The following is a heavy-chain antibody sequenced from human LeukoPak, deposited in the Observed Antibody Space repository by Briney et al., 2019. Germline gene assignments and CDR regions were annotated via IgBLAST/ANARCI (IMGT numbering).Heavy chain of an antibody. CDR1: GFGFSGYG. CDR2: IRYDGSNK. CDR3: AKAGTQQWLLFVGVY. J-gene: IGHJ4*02. Sequence: GGSLRLSCAASGFGFSGYGMHWVRQAPGQGPEWVALIRYDGSNKYYADSVKGRFTISRDNSKNTLYLQMNSLRVEDTAMYYCAKAGTQQWLLFVGVYWGQGALVTVSS. V-gene: IGHV3-30*02. D-gene: IGHD6-19*01.